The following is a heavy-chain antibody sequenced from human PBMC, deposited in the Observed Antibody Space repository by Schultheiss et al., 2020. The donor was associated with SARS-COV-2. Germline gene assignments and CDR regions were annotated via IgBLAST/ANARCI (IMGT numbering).Heavy chain of an antibody. Sequence: TLSLTCTVSGGSISSYYWSWIRQPPGKALEWLALIYWDGEKRYNPSLKNRLAIIKDTSKNQVVLTMTNMDPVDTATYYCAHMGIYGSGTYYFDYWGQGPLVTVSS. V-gene: IGHV2-5*08. CDR3: AHMGIYGSGTYYFDY. CDR2: IYWDGEK. D-gene: IGHD3-10*01. CDR1: GGSISSYYW. J-gene: IGHJ4*02.